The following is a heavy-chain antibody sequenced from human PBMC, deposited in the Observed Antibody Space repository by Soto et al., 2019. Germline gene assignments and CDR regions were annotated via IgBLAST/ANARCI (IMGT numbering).Heavy chain of an antibody. CDR1: GGTFSSYA. D-gene: IGHD2-2*01. J-gene: IGHJ6*02. CDR2: IIPIFGTA. V-gene: IGHV1-69*01. CDR3: ARGRTRYYYYGMDV. Sequence: QVQLVQSGAEVKKPGSSVKVSCKASGGTFSSYAISWVRQAPGQGFEWMGGIIPIFGTANYAQKFQGRVTITADESTSTAYMELSSLRSEDTAVYYCARGRTRYYYYGMDVWGQGTTVTVSS.